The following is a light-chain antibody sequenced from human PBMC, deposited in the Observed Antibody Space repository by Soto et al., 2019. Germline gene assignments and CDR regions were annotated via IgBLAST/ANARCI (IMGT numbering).Light chain of an antibody. Sequence: QSALTQPASVSGSPGQSITISCTGTHSDIGSYNLVSWYQHLPGRVPKLIIFGLTERTSGVPNRFSGSKSGSTAHLTISGLQANDEADYYCCSYVGTLVVVGGRTKLTVL. CDR2: GLT. CDR3: CSYVGTLVV. CDR1: HSDIGSYNL. V-gene: IGLV2-23*02. J-gene: IGLJ2*01.